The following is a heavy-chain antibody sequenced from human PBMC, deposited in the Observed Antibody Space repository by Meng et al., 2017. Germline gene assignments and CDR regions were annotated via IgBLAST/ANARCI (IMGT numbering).Heavy chain of an antibody. CDR2: ISWNSGSI. D-gene: IGHD6-13*01. V-gene: IGHV3-9*01. Sequence: SLKISCAASGFTFDDYAMHWVRQAPGKGLEWVSGISWNSGSIDYADSVKGRFTISRDNAKNSLYLQMNSLRAEDTALYYCAKEGPRAGYSSSWYPLVGAFDIWGQGTMVTVSS. J-gene: IGHJ3*02. CDR3: AKEGPRAGYSSSWYPLVGAFDI. CDR1: GFTFDDYA.